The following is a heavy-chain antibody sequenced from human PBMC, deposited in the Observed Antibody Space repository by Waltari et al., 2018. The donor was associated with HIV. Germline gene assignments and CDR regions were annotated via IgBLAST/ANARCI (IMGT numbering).Heavy chain of an antibody. CDR2: INPNSGGT. CDR3: ARDRARTTDYYYYGMDV. D-gene: IGHD1-7*01. J-gene: IGHJ6*02. CDR1: GYTFTGYY. Sequence: QVQLVQSGAEVKKPGASVKVSCKASGYTFTGYYMHWVRQAPGQGLEWMGWINPNSGGTTWAQNLQERVTMTSDTAISTAYMGLSRLRSDDKAVYYCARDRARTTDYYYYGMDVGGQGTTVTVSS. V-gene: IGHV1-2*02.